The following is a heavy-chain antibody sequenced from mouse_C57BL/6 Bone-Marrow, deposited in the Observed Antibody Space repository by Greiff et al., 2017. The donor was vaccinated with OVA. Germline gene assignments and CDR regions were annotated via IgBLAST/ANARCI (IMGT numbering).Heavy chain of an antibody. J-gene: IGHJ3*01. Sequence: EVQLQQSGTVLARPGASVKMSCKTSGYTFTSSWMHWVKQRPGQGLEWIGAIYPGNSDTSYNQKFKGKAKLTAVTSARTAYMELSSLTNEDSAVYYCTRRGDDDYDGWFAYWGQGTLVTVSA. CDR1: GYTFTSSW. D-gene: IGHD2-4*01. V-gene: IGHV1-5*01. CDR2: IYPGNSDT. CDR3: TRRGDDDYDGWFAY.